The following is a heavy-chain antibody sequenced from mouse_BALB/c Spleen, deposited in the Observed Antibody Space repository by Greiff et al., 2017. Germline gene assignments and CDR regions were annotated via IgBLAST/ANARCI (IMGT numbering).Heavy chain of an antibody. V-gene: IGHV3-2*02. D-gene: IGHD2-4*01. Sequence: EVKLEESGPALVKPSQSLSLTCTVTGYSITSDYAWNWIRQFPGNKLEWMGYISYSGSTSYNPSLKSRISITRDTSKNQFFLQLNSVTTEDTATYYCARYDYDEGAAYYYAMDYWGQGTSVTVSS. CDR2: ISYSGST. CDR1: GYSITSDYA. J-gene: IGHJ4*01. CDR3: ARYDYDEGAAYYYAMDY.